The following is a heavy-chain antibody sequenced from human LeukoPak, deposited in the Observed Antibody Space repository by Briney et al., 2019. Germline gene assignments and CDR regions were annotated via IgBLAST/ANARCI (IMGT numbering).Heavy chain of an antibody. J-gene: IGHJ4*02. CDR3: AGTYYYDSSGYFYFHNFDY. D-gene: IGHD3-22*01. CDR2: IYYSGST. Sequence: SETLSLTCTVSGGSISSYYWSWIRQPPGKGLEWIGYIYYSGSTNYNPSLKRRVTISVDTSKNQFSLKLSSVTAADTAVYYCAGTYYYDSSGYFYFHNFDYWGQGTLVTVSS. CDR1: GGSISSYY. V-gene: IGHV4-59*01.